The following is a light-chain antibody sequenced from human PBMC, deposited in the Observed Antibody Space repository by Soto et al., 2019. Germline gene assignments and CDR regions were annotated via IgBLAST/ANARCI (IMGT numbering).Light chain of an antibody. Sequence: QYVMTEPPSASGSPGQPATISCTGTSRDVGGHNYVSWYQQHPGKAPKLIIRDVSKRPSGVPDRFSGSKSGNTASLTVSGLQAEDEADYYCSSYAGSNTHVFGTGTKVTVL. V-gene: IGLV2-8*01. CDR1: SRDVGGHNY. J-gene: IGLJ1*01. CDR2: DVS. CDR3: SSYAGSNTHV.